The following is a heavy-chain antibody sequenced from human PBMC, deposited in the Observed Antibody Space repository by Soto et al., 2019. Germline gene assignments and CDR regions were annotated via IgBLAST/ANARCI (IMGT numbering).Heavy chain of an antibody. J-gene: IGHJ4*02. D-gene: IGHD1-26*01. Sequence: QVQLVESGGGVVQPGRSLRLSCAASGFTFSSYGMHWVRQAPGKGLEWVAGISYDGRNKYYADSVKGRFTISRDNSKNALYLQRDSLRAEDKAVYYCPKDPSGSYHVVDYWGQGTLVTVSS. CDR3: PKDPSGSYHVVDY. CDR1: GFTFSSYG. V-gene: IGHV3-30*18. CDR2: ISYDGRNK.